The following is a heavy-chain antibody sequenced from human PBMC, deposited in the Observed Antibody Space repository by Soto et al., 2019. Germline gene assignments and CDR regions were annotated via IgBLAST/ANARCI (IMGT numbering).Heavy chain of an antibody. V-gene: IGHV3-23*01. Sequence: GXSXRLSCAASGPSXTSYPMALVRQAPGKGLEWVSAISGSGDTTLYAASVRVGLIISRDNSKNKVYLDMISLRAEDTDLYYCAGPVGGYQVLFGTWYGTRSDYWGQGTLGTVS. CDR3: AGPVGGYQVLFGTWYGTRSDY. J-gene: IGHJ4*02. CDR2: ISGSGDTT. D-gene: IGHD6-13*01. CDR1: GPSXTSYP.